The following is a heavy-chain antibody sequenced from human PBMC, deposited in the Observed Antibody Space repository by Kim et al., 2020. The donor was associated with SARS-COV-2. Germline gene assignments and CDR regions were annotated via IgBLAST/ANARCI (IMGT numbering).Heavy chain of an antibody. CDR3: AKVVSAAYVGRDYFDY. J-gene: IGHJ4*02. V-gene: IGHV3-23*01. D-gene: IGHD1-26*01. CDR2: LGGGGGAS. CDR1: GFKFSNYA. Sequence: GGSLRLSCTTSGFKFSNYAMSWFRQASGKGLEWVSALGGGGGASYYADSVKGRFTISRDSSTNTMYLQMNTLRVEDTAVYYCAKVVSAAYVGRDYFDYWGQGTLVTVSP.